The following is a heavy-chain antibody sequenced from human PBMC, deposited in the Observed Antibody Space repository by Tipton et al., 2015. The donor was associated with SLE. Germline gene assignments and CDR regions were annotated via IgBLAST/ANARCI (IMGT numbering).Heavy chain of an antibody. CDR3: ARHLRTVDSPSSWFDP. CDR1: GGSISSYY. D-gene: IGHD3/OR15-3a*01. CDR2: IHSSGST. V-gene: IGHV4-4*07. J-gene: IGHJ5*02. Sequence: LRLSCTVFGGSISSYYWSWIRQPAGKGLEWIGQIHSSGSTSYNPSLKSRVSISVDMSKNQVSLKLSSVTAADTAVYYCARHLRTVDSPSSWFDPWGRGTLISVSS.